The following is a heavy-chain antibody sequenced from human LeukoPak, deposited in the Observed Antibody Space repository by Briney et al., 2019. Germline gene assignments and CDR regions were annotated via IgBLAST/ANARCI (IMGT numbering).Heavy chain of an antibody. CDR2: IYYSGST. D-gene: IGHD3-10*01. CDR1: GGSISSGGYY. Sequence: PSETLSLTCTVSGGSISSGGYYWSWIRQHPGKGLEWIGYIYYSGSTYYNPSLKGRVTISVDTSKNQFSLKLSSVTAADTAVYYCARDRRVRGPTGWFDPWGQGTLVTVSS. J-gene: IGHJ5*02. V-gene: IGHV4-31*03. CDR3: ARDRRVRGPTGWFDP.